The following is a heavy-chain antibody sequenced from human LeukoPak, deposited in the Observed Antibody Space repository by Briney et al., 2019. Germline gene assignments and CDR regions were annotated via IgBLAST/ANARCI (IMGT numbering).Heavy chain of an antibody. J-gene: IGHJ3*02. D-gene: IGHD2-2*03. Sequence: SETLSLTCTVSGGSISSYYWSWIRQPPGKGLEWIGYIYYSGSTNYNPSLKSRVTISVDTSKNQFSLKLSSVTAADTAVYYCARGGYCSSTSCYYSSSWYGGNHDAFDIWGQGTVVTVSS. CDR2: IYYSGST. CDR3: ARGGYCSSTSCYYSSSWYGGNHDAFDI. V-gene: IGHV4-59*01. CDR1: GGSISSYY.